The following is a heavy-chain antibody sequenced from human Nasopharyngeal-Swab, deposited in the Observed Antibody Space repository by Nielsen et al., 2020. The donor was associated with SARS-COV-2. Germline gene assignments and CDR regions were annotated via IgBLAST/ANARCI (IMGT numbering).Heavy chain of an antibody. CDR2: ISYDGSNK. J-gene: IGHJ4*02. CDR3: AKGLEMATADY. V-gene: IGHV3-30*18. Sequence: LTFSSYGMHWVRQAPGKGLEWVAVISYDGSNKYYADSVKGRFTISRDNSKNTLYLQMNSLRAEDTAVYYCAKGLEMATADYWGQGTLVTVSS. D-gene: IGHD5-24*01. CDR1: LTFSSYG.